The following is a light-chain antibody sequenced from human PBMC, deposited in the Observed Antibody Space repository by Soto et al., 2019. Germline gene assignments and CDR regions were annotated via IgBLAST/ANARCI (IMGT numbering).Light chain of an antibody. CDR2: DAS. Sequence: EIVLTQSPATLSLSPGERATLSCRASQSVSSYLAWYQQKPGQAPRLLIYDASNRATGIPARFSGSGSGTDFTLTISSLEPGDFAVYYCQQRSNWPYTFGQGTKVDIK. CDR1: QSVSSY. J-gene: IGKJ2*01. V-gene: IGKV3-11*01. CDR3: QQRSNWPYT.